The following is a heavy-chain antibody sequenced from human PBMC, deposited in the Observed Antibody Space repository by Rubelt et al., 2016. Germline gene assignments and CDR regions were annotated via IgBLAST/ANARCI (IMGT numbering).Heavy chain of an antibody. CDR1: GGAITSYY. D-gene: IGHD1-1*01. Sequence: QVQLQESGPGLVKPSETLSLTCTVSGGAITSYYWSWIRQSPRKGLEWIGSIYYTESTNYNPSLKSRVTMSVDTSKNQLSLKLHVWTAAETDGDYCARDPFNYKWFDPWGQGTLVTVSS. J-gene: IGHJ5*02. CDR3: ARDPFNYKWFDP. CDR2: IYYTEST. V-gene: IGHV4-59*01.